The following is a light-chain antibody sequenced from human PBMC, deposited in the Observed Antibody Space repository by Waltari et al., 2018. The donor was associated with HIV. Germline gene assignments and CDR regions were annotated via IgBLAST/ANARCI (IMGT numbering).Light chain of an antibody. J-gene: IGKJ4*01. Sequence: DIVMTQSPLSMAVTPGEPASISCRSSQSLLKSNGFIYLDCYLQNPGQSPQLLIYLCSIRASGVPDMFSGSGSATDFTLKISRVEPEDVGIYYCMQGLEVPLTFGGGTRVEI. CDR2: LCS. CDR3: MQGLEVPLT. V-gene: IGKV2-28*01. CDR1: QSLLKSNGFIY.